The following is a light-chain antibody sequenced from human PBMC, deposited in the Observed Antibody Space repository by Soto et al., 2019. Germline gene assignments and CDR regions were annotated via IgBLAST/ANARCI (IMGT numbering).Light chain of an antibody. CDR2: EVS. CDR3: SSYRSGSTLV. J-gene: IGLJ2*01. Sequence: QSALTQPASVSGSPGQSITISCTGTSSDVGGYDYVSWYQQHPGNAPKLIIYEVSNRPSGVYDRFSGSKSGNTASLTISGRHAEDEADYHCSSYRSGSTLVFGGGTKLTVL. CDR1: SSDVGGYDY. V-gene: IGLV2-14*01.